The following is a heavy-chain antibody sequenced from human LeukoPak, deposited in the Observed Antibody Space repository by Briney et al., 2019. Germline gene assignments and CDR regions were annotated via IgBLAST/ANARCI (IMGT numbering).Heavy chain of an antibody. CDR2: ISSSSSYI. CDR3: ARVRDYDSSGYYFDY. J-gene: IGHJ4*02. Sequence: KSGGSLRLSCAASGFTFSSYSMNWVRQAPGKGLEWVSSISSSSSYIYYADSVKGRFTISRDNAKNSLYLQMNSLRAEDTAVYYCARVRDYDSSGYYFDYWGRGTLVTVSS. D-gene: IGHD3-22*01. V-gene: IGHV3-21*01. CDR1: GFTFSSYS.